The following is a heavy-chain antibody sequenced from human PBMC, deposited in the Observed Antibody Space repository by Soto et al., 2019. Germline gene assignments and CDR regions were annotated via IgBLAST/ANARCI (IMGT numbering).Heavy chain of an antibody. CDR2: ISYDGRTK. Sequence: PVGSLRLSCAASGFKVSDFGLQWVRQSPGKGLEWVTFISYDGRTKFYADSVKGRFTLSRDISTNTLYLQMNSLTPEDTAVYYCARDMRFKEWFNYSYGMDVWGQGTTVTVSS. CDR1: GFKVSDFG. CDR3: ARDMRFKEWFNYSYGMDV. D-gene: IGHD3-3*01. V-gene: IGHV3-30*03. J-gene: IGHJ6*02.